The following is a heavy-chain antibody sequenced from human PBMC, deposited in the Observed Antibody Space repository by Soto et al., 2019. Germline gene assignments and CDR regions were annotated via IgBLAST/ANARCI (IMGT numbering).Heavy chain of an antibody. J-gene: IGHJ6*03. V-gene: IGHV4-59*01. Sequence: TLSLTCTVSGGSISSYYWSWIRQPPGKGLEWIGYIYYSGSTNYNPSLKSRVTISVDTSKNQFSLKLSSVTAADTAVYYCARGTFDYMDVWGKGTTVTVSS. CDR3: ARGTFDYMDV. D-gene: IGHD3-10*01. CDR1: GGSISSYY. CDR2: IYYSGST.